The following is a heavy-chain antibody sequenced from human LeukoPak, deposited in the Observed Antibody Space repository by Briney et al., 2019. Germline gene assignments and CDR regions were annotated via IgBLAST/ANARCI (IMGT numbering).Heavy chain of an antibody. J-gene: IGHJ4*02. V-gene: IGHV3-23*01. Sequence: GGSLRLSCVVSGLTFSSYSMSWVRQAPGKGLEWVSGISASGGDTWYPDSVKGRFTISRDNSKNTLYLQMNSLRVEDTAVYYCAKDRGRTWVQVANWGQGTLVTVSS. D-gene: IGHD2-15*01. CDR1: GLTFSSYS. CDR3: AKDRGRTWVQVAN. CDR2: ISASGGDT.